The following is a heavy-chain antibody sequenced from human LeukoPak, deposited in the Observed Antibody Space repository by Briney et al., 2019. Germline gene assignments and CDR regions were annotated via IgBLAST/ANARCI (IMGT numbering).Heavy chain of an antibody. Sequence: PSETLSLTCTVSGGSISSYYWSWIRQPPGKGLEWIGYIYTSGSTNYNPSLKSRVTISVDTSKNQFSLKLSSVTAADTAMYYCAIPGGGGINPQTYGAMDVWGQGTTVTVSS. CDR1: GGSISSYY. J-gene: IGHJ6*02. D-gene: IGHD3-16*01. CDR3: AIPGGGGINPQTYGAMDV. V-gene: IGHV4-4*09. CDR2: IYTSGST.